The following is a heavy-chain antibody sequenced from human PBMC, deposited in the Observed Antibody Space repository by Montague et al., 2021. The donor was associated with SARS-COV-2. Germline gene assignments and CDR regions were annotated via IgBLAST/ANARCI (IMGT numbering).Heavy chain of an antibody. CDR2: INQDETTK. CDR3: ARSPRGPGTGWLDY. D-gene: IGHD3/OR15-3a*01. CDR1: GFTSGDYQ. Sequence: SLSLSCAASGFTSGDYQMTWVRQAPGKGLQWVANINQDETTKTYVDSVKGRFTISRDNAKNSLILQMNSLKDEDTAVYYCARSPRGPGTGWLDYWGQGTLVTVSS. V-gene: IGHV3-7*01. J-gene: IGHJ4*02.